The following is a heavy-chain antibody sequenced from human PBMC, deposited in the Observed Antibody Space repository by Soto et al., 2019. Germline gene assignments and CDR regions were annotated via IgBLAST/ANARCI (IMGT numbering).Heavy chain of an antibody. D-gene: IGHD5-18*01. CDR2: ISYDGSNK. V-gene: IGHV3-30*04. Sequence: GGSLRLSCAASGFTFSSYAMHWVRQAPGKGLEWVAVISYDGSNKYYADSVKGRFTISRDNSKNTLYLQMNSLRAEDTAVYYCARAPNDTAMFYDNWFDPWGQGTLVTVSS. CDR1: GFTFSSYA. J-gene: IGHJ5*02. CDR3: ARAPNDTAMFYDNWFDP.